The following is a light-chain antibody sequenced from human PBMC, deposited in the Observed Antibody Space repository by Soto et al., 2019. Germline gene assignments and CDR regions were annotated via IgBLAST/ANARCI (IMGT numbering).Light chain of an antibody. CDR1: SSDVGGYDY. CDR3: SSHTSSSTHV. J-gene: IGLJ1*01. CDR2: DVS. Sequence: QSVLTQPASVSGSPGQSIALSCTGTSSDVGGYDYVSWYQQHPGKAPKLMISDVSNRPSGVSNRFSGSKSGNTASLTISGLQAEHEADYYCSSHTSSSTHVFGTGTRSPS. V-gene: IGLV2-14*01.